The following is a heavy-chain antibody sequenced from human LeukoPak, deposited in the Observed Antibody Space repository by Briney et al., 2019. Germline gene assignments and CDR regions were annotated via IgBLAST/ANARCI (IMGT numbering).Heavy chain of an antibody. D-gene: IGHD3-10*01. J-gene: IGHJ4*02. Sequence: SESLSLTCTVSGGSISSYYWSWIRQPPGKGLEWIGYIYYSGSTNYNPSLKSRVTISVDTSKNQFSLKLSSVTAADTAVYYCARVGTYGSGSYLSWLDYWGQGTLVTVSS. CDR1: GGSISSYY. CDR2: IYYSGST. V-gene: IGHV4-59*01. CDR3: ARVGTYGSGSYLSWLDY.